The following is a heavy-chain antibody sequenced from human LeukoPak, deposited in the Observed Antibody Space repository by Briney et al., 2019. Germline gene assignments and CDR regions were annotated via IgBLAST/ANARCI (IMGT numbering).Heavy chain of an antibody. CDR3: ARDRPNKAFDI. CDR2: IYYSGST. J-gene: IGHJ3*02. CDR1: GGSISIISSY. Sequence: SETLSLTCAVSGGSISIISSYWGWIRQPPGKELEWIGRIYYSGSTRYNPSLKSRVTISVDTSKNQFSLKLSSVTAADTAVYYCARDRPNKAFDIWGQGTMVTVSS. V-gene: IGHV4-39*07.